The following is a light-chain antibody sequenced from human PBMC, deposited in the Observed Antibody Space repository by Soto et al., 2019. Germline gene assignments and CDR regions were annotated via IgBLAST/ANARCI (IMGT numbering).Light chain of an antibody. CDR3: QARDSSFYVV. Sequence: SYELTQPPSVSVSPGQTASITCSGDKLGDKYACWYQQKPGQSPVLVIYQYSNRPSGIPERFSGSNSGNTATLTISGTQAMDEADYYCQARDSSFYVVFGGGTKLTVL. J-gene: IGLJ2*01. V-gene: IGLV3-1*01. CDR1: KLGDKY. CDR2: QYS.